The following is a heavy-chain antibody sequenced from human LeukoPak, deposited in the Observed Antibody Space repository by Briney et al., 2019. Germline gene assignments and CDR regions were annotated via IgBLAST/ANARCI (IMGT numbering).Heavy chain of an antibody. Sequence: KPSETLSLTCAVYGGSFSGYYWSWIRQPPGKGLEWIGEINHSGSTNYNPSLKSRVTISVDTSKNQFSLKLSSVTAADTAVYYCARRYSYSSLPDYWGQGTLVTVSS. CDR3: ARRYSYSSLPDY. CDR1: GGSFSGYY. CDR2: INHSGST. J-gene: IGHJ4*02. V-gene: IGHV4-34*01. D-gene: IGHD6-19*01.